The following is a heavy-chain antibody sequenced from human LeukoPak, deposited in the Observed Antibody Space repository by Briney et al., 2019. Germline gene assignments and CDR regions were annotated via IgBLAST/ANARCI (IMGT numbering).Heavy chain of an antibody. V-gene: IGHV3-23*01. CDR1: GFTFSSYA. CDR3: AKARAGDITAAFNY. CDR2: ITSGANT. Sequence: PGGSLRLSCAVSGFTFSSYAMSWVRQAPGKGLEWVSGITSGANTYYADSVKGRFTLSRDNSENTLNLQMNSLRAEDTAIYYCAKARAGDITAAFNYWGQGTLVTVSS. D-gene: IGHD6-13*01. J-gene: IGHJ4*02.